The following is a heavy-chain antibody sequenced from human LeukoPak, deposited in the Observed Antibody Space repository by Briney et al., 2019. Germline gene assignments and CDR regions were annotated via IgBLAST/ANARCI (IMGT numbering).Heavy chain of an antibody. V-gene: IGHV3-53*05. Sequence: GGSLRLSCAASGFTVSSNYMSWVRQAPGKGLEWVSVIYSGGSTYYADSVKGRFTISRDNSKNSLYLQMNSLRAEDTALYYCAKEAYYGSGSHYGMDVWGQGTTVTVSS. J-gene: IGHJ6*02. CDR3: AKEAYYGSGSHYGMDV. CDR1: GFTVSSNY. D-gene: IGHD3-10*01. CDR2: IYSGGST.